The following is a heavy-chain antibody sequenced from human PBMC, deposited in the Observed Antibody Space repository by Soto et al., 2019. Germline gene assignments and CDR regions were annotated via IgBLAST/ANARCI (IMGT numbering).Heavy chain of an antibody. Sequence: GGSLRLSCAASWFTVSSNYMSWVRQAPGKGLEWVSVIYSGGSTYYADSVKGRFTISRDNSKNTLYLQMNSLRAEDTAVYYCASRDGGAAAGLDYWGQGTLVTVSS. CDR3: ASRDGGAAAGLDY. CDR1: WFTVSSNY. V-gene: IGHV3-53*01. D-gene: IGHD6-13*01. J-gene: IGHJ4*02. CDR2: IYSGGST.